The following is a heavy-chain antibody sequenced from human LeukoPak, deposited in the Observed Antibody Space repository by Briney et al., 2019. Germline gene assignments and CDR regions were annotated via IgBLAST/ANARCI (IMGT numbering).Heavy chain of an antibody. Sequence: PSETLSLTCTVSGGSISSSSYYWGWIRQPPGKGLEWIGSIYYSGSTYYNPSLKSRVTISVDTSKNQFSLKLSSVTAADTAVYYCARSSGYTHLFDYWGQGTLVTVSS. D-gene: IGHD3-22*01. J-gene: IGHJ4*02. V-gene: IGHV4-39*01. CDR3: ARSSGYTHLFDY. CDR1: GGSISSSSYY. CDR2: IYYSGST.